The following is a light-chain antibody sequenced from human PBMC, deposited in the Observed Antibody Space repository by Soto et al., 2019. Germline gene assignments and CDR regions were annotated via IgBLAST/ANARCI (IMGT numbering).Light chain of an antibody. CDR2: HAS. Sequence: DIQMTQSPSSLAASIGDRVTSTCQASQNITNNLSWYQQKPGKAPNLLIYHASKLAKGVTSRFSGSGSGTDFSFIITRLQSEDLATYYCQQYYGLPPLTFGQGIRREI. V-gene: IGKV1-33*01. J-gene: IGKJ5*01. CDR3: QQYYGLPPLT. CDR1: QNITNN.